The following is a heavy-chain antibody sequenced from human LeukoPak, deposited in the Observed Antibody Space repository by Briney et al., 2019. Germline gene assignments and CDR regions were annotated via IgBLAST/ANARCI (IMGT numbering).Heavy chain of an antibody. CDR2: INTYNGNT. V-gene: IGHV1-18*01. J-gene: IGHJ3*02. CDR1: GYTFTNYG. Sequence: ASVKVSCKASGYTFTNYGISWVRQVPGQGLEWMGWINTYNGNTNYAQNLQGRVTMTTDTSTSTAYMELRSLRSDDTAVCYCARESSASGSYYNVGDAFDMWGQGTMVTVSS. CDR3: ARESSASGSYYNVGDAFDM. D-gene: IGHD3-10*01.